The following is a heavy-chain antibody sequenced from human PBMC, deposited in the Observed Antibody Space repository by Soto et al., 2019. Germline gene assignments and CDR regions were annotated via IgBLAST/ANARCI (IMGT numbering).Heavy chain of an antibody. CDR3: TRVGSYYDFWSGYYKWGYYFDY. D-gene: IGHD3-3*01. V-gene: IGHV3-49*05. J-gene: IGHJ4*02. Sequence: EVQLVESGGGLVKPGRSLRLSCTASGFTFGDYAMSWFRQAPGKGLEWVGFIRSKAYGGTTEYAASVKGRFTISRDDSKSIAYLQMNSLKTEDTAVYYCTRVGSYYDFWSGYYKWGYYFDYWGQGTLVTVSS. CDR2: IRSKAYGGTT. CDR1: GFTFGDYA.